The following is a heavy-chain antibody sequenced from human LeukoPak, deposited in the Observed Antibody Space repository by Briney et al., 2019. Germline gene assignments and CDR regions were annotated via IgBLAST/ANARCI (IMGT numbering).Heavy chain of an antibody. CDR2: ISYSGST. CDR3: ARHLYESRGQTSFDY. V-gene: IGHV4-59*08. CDR1: GGSLSRYY. D-gene: IGHD3-22*01. J-gene: IGHJ4*02. Sequence: SETLSLTCTVSGGSLSRYYWSWIRQPPGKGLEWIGYISYSGSTNYNPSLKSRVTISVDTSQNQFSLKLSSVTAADTAMYYCARHLYESRGQTSFDYWGQGTLVTVSS.